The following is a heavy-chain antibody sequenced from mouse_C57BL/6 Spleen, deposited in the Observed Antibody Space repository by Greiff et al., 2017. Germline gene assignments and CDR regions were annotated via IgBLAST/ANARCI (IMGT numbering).Heavy chain of an antibody. CDR2: IDPSDSYT. V-gene: IGHV1-69*01. J-gene: IGHJ2*01. CDR3: ARRNYDYFDG. D-gene: IGHD2-4*01. Sequence: QVQLQQPGAELVMPGASVKLSCKASGYTFTSYWMHWVKQRPGQGLEWIGEIDPSDSYTNYNQKFKGKSTLTVDKSSSTAYMQLSSLTSEDSAVYYCARRNYDYFDGWGQGTTLTVSS. CDR1: GYTFTSYW.